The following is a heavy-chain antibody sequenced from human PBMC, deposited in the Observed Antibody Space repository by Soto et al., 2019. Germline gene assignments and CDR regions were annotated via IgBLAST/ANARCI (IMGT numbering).Heavy chain of an antibody. V-gene: IGHV4-4*02. Sequence: PSETLSLTCAVSGGSISSSNWWSWVRQPPGKGLEWIGEIYRSGSTNYNPSLKSRVTISVDKSKNQFSLKLSSVTAADTAVYYCARVVPAAIMGSGGWFDPWGQGTLVTVSS. CDR2: IYRSGST. CDR3: ARVVPAAIMGSGGWFDP. J-gene: IGHJ5*02. CDR1: GGSISSSNW. D-gene: IGHD2-2*02.